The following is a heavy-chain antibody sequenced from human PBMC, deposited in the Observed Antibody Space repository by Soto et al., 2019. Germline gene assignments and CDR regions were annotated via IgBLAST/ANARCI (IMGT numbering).Heavy chain of an antibody. CDR3: ASPSLGAFDV. D-gene: IGHD1-26*01. Sequence: GGSLRLSCAASGFTFSIYAMSWVRQVPGKGLEWVSTISESGGSAYYADSVKGRFTISRDNSKNTLYLQMNSLRAEDTAVYYCASPSLGAFDVWGQGTMVTVSS. V-gene: IGHV3-23*01. CDR1: GFTFSIYA. CDR2: ISESGGSA. J-gene: IGHJ3*01.